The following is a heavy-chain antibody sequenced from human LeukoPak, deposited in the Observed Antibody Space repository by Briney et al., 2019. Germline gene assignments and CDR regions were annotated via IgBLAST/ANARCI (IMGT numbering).Heavy chain of an antibody. CDR2: VNADNSNT. V-gene: IGHV1-3*03. CDR3: AAGDYYYDTRFDY. D-gene: IGHD3-22*01. CDR1: GFPFTSYA. Sequence: GASVKVSCKASGFPFTSYAIHWVRQAPGQRLEWMGWVNADNSNTKYSQEFQGRVTITRDTSASTAYMDLNSLRSEDMAVYYCAAGDYYYDTRFDYWGQGTLVTVSS. J-gene: IGHJ4*02.